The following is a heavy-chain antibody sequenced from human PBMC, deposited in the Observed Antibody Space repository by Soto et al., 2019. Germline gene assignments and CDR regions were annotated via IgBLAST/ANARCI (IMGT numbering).Heavy chain of an antibody. Sequence: SETLSLTCTVSGGSISSSSYYWGWIRQPPGKGLEWIGSIYYSGSTYYNPSLKSRVTISVDTSKNQFSLKLSSVTAADTAVYYCARPSEQQLVFQHWGQGXLVTVSS. CDR2: IYYSGST. V-gene: IGHV4-39*01. D-gene: IGHD6-13*01. CDR3: ARPSEQQLVFQH. CDR1: GGSISSSSYY. J-gene: IGHJ1*01.